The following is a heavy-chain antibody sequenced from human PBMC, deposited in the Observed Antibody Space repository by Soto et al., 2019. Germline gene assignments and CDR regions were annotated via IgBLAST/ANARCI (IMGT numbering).Heavy chain of an antibody. CDR2: IISSGSTI. J-gene: IGHJ6*02. CDR3: ARGVVPAAIWNYYYGMDV. CDR1: GFTFSSYE. Sequence: GGSLRLSCAASGFTFSSYEMNWVRQAPGKGLEWVSYIISSGSTIYYADSVKGRFTISRDNAKNSLYLQMNSLRAEDTAVYYCARGVVPAAIWNYYYGMDVWGQGTTVTVSS. D-gene: IGHD2-2*01. V-gene: IGHV3-48*03.